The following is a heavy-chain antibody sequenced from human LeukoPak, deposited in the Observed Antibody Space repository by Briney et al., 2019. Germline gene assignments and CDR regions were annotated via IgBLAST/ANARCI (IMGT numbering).Heavy chain of an antibody. Sequence: SVKVSCTASGGTFSIYAISWVRQAPGQGLEWMGGIIPIFGTANYAQKFQGRVTITADESTSTAYMELSSLRSEDTAVYYCARGDPQMARRTLFDYWGQGTLVTVSS. CDR2: IIPIFGTA. V-gene: IGHV1-69*13. J-gene: IGHJ4*02. CDR1: GGTFSIYA. CDR3: ARGDPQMARRTLFDY. D-gene: IGHD2-8*01.